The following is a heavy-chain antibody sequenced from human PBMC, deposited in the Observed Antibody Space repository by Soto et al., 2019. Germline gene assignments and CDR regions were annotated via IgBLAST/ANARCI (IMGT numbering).Heavy chain of an antibody. CDR1: GYTFTSHD. V-gene: IGHV1-18*04. Sequence: QVQLMQSGGEVKKPGASVKVSCKASGYTFTSHDISWVRQAPGQGLEWVGWISTYSGKTNYAQSLQGRVTLTTDTATSTAYMELRRLRSDDTAVYYCGRCGYKYGYDFWGQGTLVTVSP. CDR3: GRCGYKYGYDF. J-gene: IGHJ4*02. D-gene: IGHD5-18*01. CDR2: ISTYSGKT.